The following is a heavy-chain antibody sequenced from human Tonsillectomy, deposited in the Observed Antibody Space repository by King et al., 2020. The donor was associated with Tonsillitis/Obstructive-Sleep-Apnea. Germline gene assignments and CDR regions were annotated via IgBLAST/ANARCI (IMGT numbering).Heavy chain of an antibody. CDR1: GFTLSSYA. CDR3: ARDRWGDSSSWYYGYYYYGMDV. V-gene: IGHV3-30*04. D-gene: IGHD6-13*01. CDR2: ISYDGSNK. J-gene: IGHJ6*02. Sequence: VQLVESGGGVVQPGRSLRLSCAASGFTLSSYAMHWVRQAPGKGLEWVAVISYDGSNKYYADSVKGRFTISRDNSKNTVYLQVSSLRAEDTAVYYCARDRWGDSSSWYYGYYYYGMDVWGQGTTVTVSS.